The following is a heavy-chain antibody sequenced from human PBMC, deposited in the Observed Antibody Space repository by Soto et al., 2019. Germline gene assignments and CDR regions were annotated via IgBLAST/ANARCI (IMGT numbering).Heavy chain of an antibody. Sequence: LRLSCAASGFTFSSYAMSWVRQAPGKGLEWVSAISGSGGSTYYADSVKGRLTISRDNSKNTLYLQMNSLRAEDTAVYYCAKAKGVKPYYYYGMDVWGQGTTVTVSS. CDR1: GFTFSSYA. J-gene: IGHJ6*02. D-gene: IGHD3-22*01. V-gene: IGHV3-23*01. CDR3: AKAKGVKPYYYYGMDV. CDR2: ISGSGGST.